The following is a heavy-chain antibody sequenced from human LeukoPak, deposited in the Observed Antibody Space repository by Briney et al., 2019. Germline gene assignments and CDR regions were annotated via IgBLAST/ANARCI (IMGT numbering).Heavy chain of an antibody. CDR2: INSDGSST. CDR3: ARVSLSGGYSSGWYYFDY. D-gene: IGHD6-19*01. J-gene: IGHJ4*02. CDR1: GFTFSSYW. V-gene: IGHV3-74*01. Sequence: GGSLRLSCAASGFTFSSYWMHWVRQAPGKGLVRVSRINSDGSSTSYADSVKGRFTISRDNAKNTLYLQMNSLRAEDTALYYCARVSLSGGYSSGWYYFDYWGQGTLVTVSS.